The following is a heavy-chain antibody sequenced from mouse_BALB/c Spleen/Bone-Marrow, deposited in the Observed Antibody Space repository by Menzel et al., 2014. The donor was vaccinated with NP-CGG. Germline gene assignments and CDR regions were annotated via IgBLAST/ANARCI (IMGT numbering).Heavy chain of an antibody. J-gene: IGHJ2*01. CDR3: VRAARTFDY. V-gene: IGHV14-3*02. CDR1: GFNIKDTY. Sequence: VQLQQSGAELVKPGASVKLSCTASGFNIKDTYIHWVKQRPEQGLEWIGRIDPANADTKYGPKFQGKATITADTSSNTVYLQFISLTSEDTAIYYCVRAARTFDYWGQGTPLTVSS. D-gene: IGHD3-1*01. CDR2: IDPANADT.